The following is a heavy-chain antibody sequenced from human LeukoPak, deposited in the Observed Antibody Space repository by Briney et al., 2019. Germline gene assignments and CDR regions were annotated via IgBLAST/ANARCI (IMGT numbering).Heavy chain of an antibody. J-gene: IGHJ5*02. CDR2: ISSSSSYI. D-gene: IGHD3-16*02. V-gene: IGHV3-21*01. CDR3: ARSRLSHNWFDP. Sequence: GGSLRLSCAASGFTFSSYSMNWVRQAPGKGLEWVSSISSSSSYIYYADSVKGRFTIPRDNAKNSLYLQMNSLRAEDTAVYYCARSRLSHNWFDPWGQGTLVTVSS. CDR1: GFTFSSYS.